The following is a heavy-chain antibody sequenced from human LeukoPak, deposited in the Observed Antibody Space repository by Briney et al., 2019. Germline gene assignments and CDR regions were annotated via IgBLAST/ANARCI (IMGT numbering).Heavy chain of an antibody. CDR2: IYYSGST. V-gene: IGHV4-61*01. D-gene: IGHD3-22*01. CDR3: ARVQWLLLRQPFDY. J-gene: IGHJ4*02. Sequence: SETLSLTCTVSGGSVSSGSYYWSWIRQPPGKGLEWIGYIYYSGSTNYNPSLKSRVTISVDTSKNQFSLKLSSVTAADTAVYYCARVQWLLLRQPFDYWGQGALVTVSS. CDR1: GGSVSSGSYY.